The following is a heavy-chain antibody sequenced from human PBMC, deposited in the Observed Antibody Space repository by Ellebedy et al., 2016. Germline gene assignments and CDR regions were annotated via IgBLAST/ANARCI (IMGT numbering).Heavy chain of an antibody. CDR1: GGTFRSYA. CDR3: AREWFGELLNWFDP. CDR2: IIPIFGTA. J-gene: IGHJ5*02. D-gene: IGHD3-10*01. V-gene: IGHV1-69*13. Sequence: SVKVSXXASGGTFRSYAISWVRQAPGQGLEWMGGIIPIFGTANYAQKFQGRVTITADESTSTAYMELSSLRSEDTAVYYCAREWFGELLNWFDPWGQGTLVTVSS.